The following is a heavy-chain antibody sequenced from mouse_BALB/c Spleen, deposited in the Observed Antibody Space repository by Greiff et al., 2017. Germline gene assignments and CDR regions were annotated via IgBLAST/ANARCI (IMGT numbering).Heavy chain of an antibody. CDR2: IWSGGST. J-gene: IGHJ1*01. V-gene: IGHV2-2*02. Sequence: VQLKQSGPGLVQPSQSLSITCTVSGFSLTSYGVHWVRQSPGKGLEWLGVIWSGGSTDYNAAFISRLSISKDNSKSQVFFKMNSLQANDTAIYYCARDRGYYGSSGYFDVWGAGTTVTVSS. CDR3: ARDRGYYGSSGYFDV. D-gene: IGHD1-1*01. CDR1: GFSLTSYG.